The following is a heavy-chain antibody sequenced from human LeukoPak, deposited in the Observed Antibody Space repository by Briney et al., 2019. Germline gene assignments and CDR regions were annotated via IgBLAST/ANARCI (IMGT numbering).Heavy chain of an antibody. J-gene: IGHJ4*02. V-gene: IGHV4-59*01. CDR3: ARGQVVIAATGTHYYFDY. Sequence: PSETLSLTCTVSGSSISSYYWSWIRQPPGKGLEWIGYIYYSGSTNYNPSLKSRVTISVDTSKNQFSLKLSSVTAADTAVYYCARGQVVIAATGTHYYFDYWGQGTLVTVSS. D-gene: IGHD2-15*01. CDR1: GSSISSYY. CDR2: IYYSGST.